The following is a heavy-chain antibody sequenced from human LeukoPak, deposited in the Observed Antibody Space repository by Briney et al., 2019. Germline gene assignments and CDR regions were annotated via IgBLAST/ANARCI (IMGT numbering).Heavy chain of an antibody. D-gene: IGHD3-10*01. CDR2: ISWNSGSI. CDR1: GFTFEDYA. Sequence: GGSLRLSCAASGFTFEDYAMHWVPHAPRKGLEWVSGISWNSGSIGYADSVKGRFTISRDNAKNYLYLQMNSLRAEDTGLYYCSKDSLWFGGLSGGSFDYWGQGTLVTVSS. CDR3: SKDSLWFGGLSGGSFDY. J-gene: IGHJ4*02. V-gene: IGHV3-9*01.